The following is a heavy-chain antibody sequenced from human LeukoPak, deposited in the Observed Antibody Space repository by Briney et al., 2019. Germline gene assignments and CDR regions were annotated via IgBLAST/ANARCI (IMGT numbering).Heavy chain of an antibody. CDR2: ISSSSSTI. V-gene: IGHV3-48*01. D-gene: IGHD2/OR15-2a*01. CDR3: ARAKAKNKPDAFDI. J-gene: IGHJ3*02. Sequence: PGGSLRLSCAASGFTFSSYEMNWVRQAPGKGLEWVSYISSSSSTIYYADSVKGRFTISRDNAKNSLYLQMNSLRAEDTAVYYCARAKAKNKPDAFDIWGQGTMVTVSS. CDR1: GFTFSSYE.